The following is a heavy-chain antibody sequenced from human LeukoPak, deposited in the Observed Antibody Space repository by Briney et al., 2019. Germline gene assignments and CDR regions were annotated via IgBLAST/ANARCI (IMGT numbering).Heavy chain of an antibody. CDR2: IYHSGST. J-gene: IGHJ4*02. D-gene: IGHD3-22*01. V-gene: IGHV4-30-2*01. CDR1: GGSISSGGYS. Sequence: SETLSLTCAVSGGSISSGGYSWSWLRQPPGKGLEWIGYIYHSGSTYYNPSLKSRVTISVDRSKNQFSLKLSSVTAADTAVYYCASSGYYRGFDYWGQGTLVTVSS. CDR3: ASSGYYRGFDY.